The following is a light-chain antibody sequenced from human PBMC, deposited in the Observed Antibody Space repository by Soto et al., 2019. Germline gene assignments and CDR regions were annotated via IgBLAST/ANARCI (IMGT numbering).Light chain of an antibody. V-gene: IGKV3-11*01. CDR2: DPS. CDR3: QYGGNRRELT. J-gene: IGKJ4*01. CDR1: QSVSSY. Sequence: EIVLTQSPATLSLSPGERATLSCRASQSVSSYLAWYQQKPGQAPRLLIYDPSNRATGIPARFSGSGSETNFTLTSSSLEPDGLADYHYQYGGNRRELTFGGGTKVVIK.